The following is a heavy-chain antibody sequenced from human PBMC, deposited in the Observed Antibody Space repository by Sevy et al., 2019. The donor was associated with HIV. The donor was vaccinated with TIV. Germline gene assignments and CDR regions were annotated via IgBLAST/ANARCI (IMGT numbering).Heavy chain of an antibody. CDR1: GFTFSDYY. V-gene: IGHV3-11*01. Sequence: GESLKISCAASGFTFSDYYMSWIRQAPGKGLEWVSYISISGTIYYADYVKGRFTISRDNAKNSLYLQMNSLRAEDTAVYYCAKDILAPGLHFDYWGQGTLVTVSS. CDR2: ISISGTI. J-gene: IGHJ4*02. D-gene: IGHD3-3*02. CDR3: AKDILAPGLHFDY.